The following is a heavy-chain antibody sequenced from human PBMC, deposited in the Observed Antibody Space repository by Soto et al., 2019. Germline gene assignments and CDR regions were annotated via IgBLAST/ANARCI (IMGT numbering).Heavy chain of an antibody. CDR3: SRDVTDFGDGPGYSYGSQ. D-gene: IGHD5-18*01. Sequence: QVQLVQSGAEVKKTGSSVKVSCKASGGTFRSYAISWVRQAPGHGLEWMGGIIPIFDTANYAQKFQGRVTITADESPSTAYMELSSLRSEYTAVYYCSRDVTDFGDGPGYSYGSQWGQGTLVTVSS. V-gene: IGHV1-69*12. CDR1: GGTFRSYA. J-gene: IGHJ4*02. CDR2: IIPIFDTA.